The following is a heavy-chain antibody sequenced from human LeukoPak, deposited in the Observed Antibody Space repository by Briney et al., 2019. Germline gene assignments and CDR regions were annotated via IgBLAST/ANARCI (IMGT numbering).Heavy chain of an antibody. D-gene: IGHD3-22*01. CDR2: IRYDGYKK. V-gene: IGHV3-30*02. CDR1: GFTLSEYG. CDR3: ARNAHSFDSSGYYFHF. J-gene: IGHJ4*02. Sequence: GGSLRLSCAASGFTLSEYGMHWVRQAPGKGLEWITFIRYDGYKKYYIDSVKGRLTTSRDNSKNTVSLQMSSLRVEDTAVYYCARNAHSFDSSGYYFHFWGQGTRVTVSS.